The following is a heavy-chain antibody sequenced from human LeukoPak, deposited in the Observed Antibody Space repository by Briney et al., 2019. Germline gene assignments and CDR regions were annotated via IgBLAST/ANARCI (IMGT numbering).Heavy chain of an antibody. CDR1: GFSLSNHD. CDR2: ISSNGIST. J-gene: IGHJ2*01. CDR3: VKWTNYYFAL. V-gene: IGHV3-64*01. Sequence: GGSLRLSCVVSGFSLSNHDMHWLRQAPGKGLEDVSIISSNGISTFYANSVRGRFTVSRDDSKNTVYLQMGSLRAEDMAVYYCVKWTNYYFALWGRGTLVTVSS. D-gene: IGHD2-8*01.